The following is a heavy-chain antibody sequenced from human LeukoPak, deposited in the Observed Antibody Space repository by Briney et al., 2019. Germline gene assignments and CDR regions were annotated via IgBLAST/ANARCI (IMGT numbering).Heavy chain of an antibody. D-gene: IGHD3-10*01. Sequence: GGSLRLSCAASGFTVSSNYMSWVRQAPGKGLEWVSVIYSGGSTYYADFVKGRFTISRDNSKNTLYLQMNSLRAEDTAVYHCARESYYGSGSYYQTEYFFDYWGQGTLVTVSS. CDR3: ARESYYGSGSYYQTEYFFDY. CDR2: IYSGGST. V-gene: IGHV3-53*01. CDR1: GFTVSSNY. J-gene: IGHJ4*02.